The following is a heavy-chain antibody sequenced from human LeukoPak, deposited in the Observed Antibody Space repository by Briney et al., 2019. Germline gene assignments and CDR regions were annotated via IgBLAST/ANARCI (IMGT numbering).Heavy chain of an antibody. J-gene: IGHJ4*02. CDR1: GDSITTYY. D-gene: IGHD3-10*01. Sequence: PSETLSLTCTVSGDSITTYYWTWVRQPPGKGLEYIGYVYYTGITNYNPSLKSRVTISLDTSKNQFSLKLTPVTAADTAVYYCARDPPGSGSYLDYWGQGTLVTVSS. CDR2: VYYTGIT. V-gene: IGHV4-59*01. CDR3: ARDPPGSGSYLDY.